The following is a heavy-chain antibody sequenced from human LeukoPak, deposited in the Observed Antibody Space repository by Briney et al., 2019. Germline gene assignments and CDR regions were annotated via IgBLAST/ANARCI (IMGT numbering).Heavy chain of an antibody. Sequence: ASVKVFCKASVYTFTKYYMHWVRHAPGQGLERMGVINPRGTGTNYAQKFRGRVTLTRDTSTTTVYMELSSLRSEDTAVYYCARERCRGGGCYRFDFWGQGALVTVSS. CDR2: INPRGTGT. D-gene: IGHD2-15*01. J-gene: IGHJ4*02. CDR1: VYTFTKYY. CDR3: ARERCRGGGCYRFDF. V-gene: IGHV1-46*01.